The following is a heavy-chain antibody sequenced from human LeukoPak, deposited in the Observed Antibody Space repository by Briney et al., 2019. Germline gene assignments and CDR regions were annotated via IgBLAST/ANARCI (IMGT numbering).Heavy chain of an antibody. V-gene: IGHV3-48*04. Sequence: GGSLRLSCAASEFTFSTYNMNWVRQAPGKGLEWLSYISSGSGTIYYADSVKGRFTISRDNAKNSLFLQMSSLRAEDTAVYYCARENYPYFDYWGQGTLVTVSS. CDR1: EFTFSTYN. D-gene: IGHD1-7*01. J-gene: IGHJ4*02. CDR2: ISSGSGTI. CDR3: ARENYPYFDY.